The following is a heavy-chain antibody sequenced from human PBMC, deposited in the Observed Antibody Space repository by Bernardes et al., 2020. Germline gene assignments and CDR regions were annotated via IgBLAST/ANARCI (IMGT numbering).Heavy chain of an antibody. CDR2: ISGSGGST. J-gene: IGHJ4*02. Sequence: GGSLRLSCAASGFTFSSYAMSWVRQAPGKGLEWVSAISGSGGSTYYADSVKGRFTISRDNSKNTLYLQMNSLRAEDTAVYYCAKGGSSGWYFLGDYFDYWGQGTLVTVSS. V-gene: IGHV3-23*01. D-gene: IGHD6-19*01. CDR1: GFTFSSYA. CDR3: AKGGSSGWYFLGDYFDY.